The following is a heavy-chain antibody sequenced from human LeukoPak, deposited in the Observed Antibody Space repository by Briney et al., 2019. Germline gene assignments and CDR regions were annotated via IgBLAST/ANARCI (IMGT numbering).Heavy chain of an antibody. CDR3: ARQYCSGGDCYFFD. D-gene: IGHD2-15*01. CDR2: INEGGNEK. V-gene: IGHV3-7*03. J-gene: IGHJ4*02. CDR1: GFTFRNYW. Sequence: GGSLRLSCAASGFTFRNYWMSWVRQVPGKGLEWVVNINEGGNEKNYVDSVKGRFTASRDNAQNSLYLQMNSLRVEDTAVYYCARQYCSGGDCYFFDWGQGTLVTVSS.